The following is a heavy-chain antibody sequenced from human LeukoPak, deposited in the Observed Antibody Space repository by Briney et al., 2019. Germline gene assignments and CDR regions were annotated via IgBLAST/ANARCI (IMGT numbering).Heavy chain of an antibody. V-gene: IGHV3-9*01. CDR1: GFTFDDYA. CDR2: ISWNSGSI. J-gene: IGHJ6*03. D-gene: IGHD3-22*01. CDR3: AKDAGPYYYDSSGYSYYMDV. Sequence: GRSLRLSCAASGFTFDDYAMHWVRQAPGKGLEWVSGISWNSGSIGYADSVKGRFTISRDNAKNSLYLQMNSLRAEDTAFYYCAKDAGPYYYDSSGYSYYMDVWGKGTTVTVSS.